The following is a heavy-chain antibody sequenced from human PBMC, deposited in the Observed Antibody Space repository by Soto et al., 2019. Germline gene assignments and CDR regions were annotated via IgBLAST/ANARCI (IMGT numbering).Heavy chain of an antibody. CDR2: IYYSGST. CDR3: ASIVSSAHGEFSD. J-gene: IGHJ4*02. D-gene: IGHD3-10*01. CDR1: GGSISSGGYY. V-gene: IGHV4-31*03. Sequence: QVQLQESGPGLVKPSQTLSLTCTVSGGSISSGGYYWSWIRRHPGKGLEWIGYIYYSGSTYYNPSHKSRVTISVDTSKNQFSLKLSSVTAADTAVYYCASIVSSAHGEFSDWGQGTLVTVSS.